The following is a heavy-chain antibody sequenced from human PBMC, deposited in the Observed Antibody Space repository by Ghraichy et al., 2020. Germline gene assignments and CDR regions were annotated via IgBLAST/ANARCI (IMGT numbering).Heavy chain of an antibody. Sequence: SETLSLTCTVSGGSISSGGYYWSWIRQPPGKGLEWIGEINHSGSTNYNPSLKSRVTISVDTSKNQFSLKLSSVTAADTAVYYCARIFAGWELPAKHFDYWGQGTLVTVSS. CDR3: ARIFAGWELPAKHFDY. D-gene: IGHD1-26*01. CDR1: GGSISSGGYY. V-gene: IGHV4-39*07. CDR2: INHSGST. J-gene: IGHJ4*02.